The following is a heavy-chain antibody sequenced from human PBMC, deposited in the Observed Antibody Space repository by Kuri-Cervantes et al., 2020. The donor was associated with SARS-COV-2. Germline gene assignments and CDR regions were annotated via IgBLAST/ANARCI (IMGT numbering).Heavy chain of an antibody. CDR2: INPSGGST. D-gene: IGHD6-13*01. CDR1: GYTFTSYY. Sequence: ASVKVSCKASGYTFTSYYMHWVRQAPGQGLEWMGIINPSGGSTSYAQKFQGRVTMTRDTSTSTVYMELSSLRSEDTAVYYCARDPSTYRAAAGYFDYWGQGTLVTVSS. V-gene: IGHV1-46*01. CDR3: ARDPSTYRAAAGYFDY. J-gene: IGHJ4*02.